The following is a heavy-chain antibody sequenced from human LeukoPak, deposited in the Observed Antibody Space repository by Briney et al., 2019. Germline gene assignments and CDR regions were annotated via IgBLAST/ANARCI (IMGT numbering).Heavy chain of an antibody. CDR2: IWYDGSNK. D-gene: IGHD4-17*01. V-gene: IGHV3-33*01. J-gene: IGHJ5*02. Sequence: PGRSLRLSCAASGFTSSSYGMHWVRQAPGKGLEWVAVIWYDGSNKYYADSVKGRFTISRDNSKNTLYLQMNSLRAEDTAVYYCARDKWPYGDYPPPWFDPWGQGTLVTVSS. CDR3: ARDKWPYGDYPPPWFDP. CDR1: GFTSSSYG.